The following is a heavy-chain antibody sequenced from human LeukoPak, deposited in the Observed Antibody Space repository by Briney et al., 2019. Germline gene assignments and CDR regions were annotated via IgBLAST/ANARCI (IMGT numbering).Heavy chain of an antibody. D-gene: IGHD3-16*02. V-gene: IGHV3-21*01. J-gene: IGHJ5*02. CDR1: GFTFSSYS. CDR2: ISISSSYI. Sequence: AGGSLRLSCAASGFTFSSYSMNWVRQAPGKGLEWVSSISISSSYIYYADSVKGRFTISRDNAKNSLYLQMNSLRAEDTAVYYCARDHYDYVWGSYRPWGQGTLVTVSS. CDR3: ARDHYDYVWGSYRP.